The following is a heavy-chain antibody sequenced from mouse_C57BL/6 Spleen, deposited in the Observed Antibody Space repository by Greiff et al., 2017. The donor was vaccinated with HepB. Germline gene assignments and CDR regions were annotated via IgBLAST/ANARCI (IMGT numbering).Heavy chain of an antibody. CDR2: ISSGSSTI. CDR3: ARGVLRRNYFDY. V-gene: IGHV5-17*01. Sequence: VQLQQSGGGLVKPGGSLKLSCAASGFTFSDYGMHWVRQAPEKGLEWVAYISSGSSTIYYADTVKGRFTISRDNAKNTLFLQMTSLRSEDTAMYYCARGVLRRNYFDYWGQGTTLTVSS. CDR1: GFTFSDYG. J-gene: IGHJ2*01. D-gene: IGHD1-1*01.